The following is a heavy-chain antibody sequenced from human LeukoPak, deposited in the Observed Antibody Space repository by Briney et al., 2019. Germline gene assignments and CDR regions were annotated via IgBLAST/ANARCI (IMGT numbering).Heavy chain of an antibody. Sequence: GESLKISCKGSGYSFTSYWIGWVRQMPGKGLGWMGIIYPGDSDTRYSPSFQDQVTISADKSISTAYLQWSSLKASDTAMYYCARLPGIVVVFDVYFDYWGQGTLVTVS. D-gene: IGHD3-22*01. J-gene: IGHJ4*02. CDR2: IYPGDSDT. CDR1: GYSFTSYW. CDR3: ARLPGIVVVFDVYFDY. V-gene: IGHV5-51*01.